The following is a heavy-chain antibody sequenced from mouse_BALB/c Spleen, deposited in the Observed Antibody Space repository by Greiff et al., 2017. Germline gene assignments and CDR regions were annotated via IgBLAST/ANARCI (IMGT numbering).Heavy chain of an antibody. D-gene: IGHD4-1*01. CDR3: AREGLGRSYWYFEV. Sequence: EVMLVESGGGLVQPGGSRKLSCAASGFTFSSFGMHWVRQAPEKGLEWVAYISSGSSTIYYADTVKGRFTISRDNPKNTLFLQMTSLRSEDTAMYYCAREGLGRSYWYFEVWGAGTTGTVSS. CDR1: GFTFSSFG. J-gene: IGHJ1*01. V-gene: IGHV5-17*02. CDR2: ISSGSSTI.